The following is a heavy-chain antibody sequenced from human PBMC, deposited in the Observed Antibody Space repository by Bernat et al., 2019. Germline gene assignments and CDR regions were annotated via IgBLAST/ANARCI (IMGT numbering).Heavy chain of an antibody. V-gene: IGHV1-18*04. D-gene: IGHD2-2*01. J-gene: IGHJ4*02. CDR2: ISTYNGNT. Sequence: QVQLVQSGAEVKKPGASVKVSCKASGYTFTNYDISWVRQAPGQGLEWMGWISTYNGNTMSAQKFQARVTMTTDTSTSTAYMEVRSLRSDDTAVYYCGRWREDQPRYWGQGTLVSVSS. CDR3: GRWREDQPRY. CDR1: GYTFTNYD.